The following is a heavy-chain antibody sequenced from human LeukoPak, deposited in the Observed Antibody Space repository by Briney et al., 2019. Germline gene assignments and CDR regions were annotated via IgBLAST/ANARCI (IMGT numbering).Heavy chain of an antibody. D-gene: IGHD3-22*01. J-gene: IGHJ4*02. CDR2: IRSKANSYAT. CDR3: TTSGLYYYDSSGYDFDY. CDR1: GFTFSGSA. Sequence: PGGSLRLSCAASGFTFSGSAMHWVRQASGKGLEWVGRIRSKANSYATAYAASVKGRFTISRDDSKNTAYLQMNSLKTEDTAVYYCTTSGLYYYDSSGYDFDYWGQGTLVTVSS. V-gene: IGHV3-73*01.